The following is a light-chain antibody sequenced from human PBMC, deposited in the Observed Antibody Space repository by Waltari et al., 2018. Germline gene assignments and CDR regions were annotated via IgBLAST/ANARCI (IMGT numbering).Light chain of an antibody. V-gene: IGKV2-40*01. CDR1: QSLVYSDGKTY. J-gene: IGKJ4*01. CDR3: MQALRSPFT. CDR2: LVS. Sequence: DIVMTQTQLSLPVTLGKPASISCRSSQSLVYSDGKTYLDWYLQKPGQSPQLLMYLVSKRASGVPDKFSGSGSGTDFTLKISRVEAEDVGVYYCMQALRSPFTFGGGTKVEIK.